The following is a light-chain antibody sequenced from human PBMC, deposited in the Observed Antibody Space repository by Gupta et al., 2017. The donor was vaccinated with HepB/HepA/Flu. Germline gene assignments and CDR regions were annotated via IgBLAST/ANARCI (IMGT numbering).Light chain of an antibody. Sequence: SYELTQTPSVSVSPGQTASITCSGDTLGDKYACWYQQKPGQSPVLVIYQDNKRPSGIPERFSGSNSGNTATLTIRGTQAMDDADYYCQAWDSSTVFFGGGTKLTVL. J-gene: IGLJ2*01. V-gene: IGLV3-1*01. CDR2: QDN. CDR3: QAWDSSTVF. CDR1: TLGDKY.